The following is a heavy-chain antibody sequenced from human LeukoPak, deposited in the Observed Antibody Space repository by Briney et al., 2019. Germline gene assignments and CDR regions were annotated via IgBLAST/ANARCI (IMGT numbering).Heavy chain of an antibody. J-gene: IGHJ5*02. CDR1: GGSFSGYY. CDR3: ARGSSPPHYYDSSGYYHPSNWFDP. D-gene: IGHD3-22*01. CDR2: INHSGST. Sequence: SETLSLTCAVYGGSFSGYYWSWIRQPPGKGLEWIGEINHSGSTNYNPSLKSRVTISVDTSKNQFSLKLSSVTAADTAVYYCARGSSPPHYYDSSGYYHPSNWFDPWGQGTLVTVSS. V-gene: IGHV4-34*01.